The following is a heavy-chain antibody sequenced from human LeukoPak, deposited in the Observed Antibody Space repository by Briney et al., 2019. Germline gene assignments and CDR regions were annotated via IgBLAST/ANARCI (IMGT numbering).Heavy chain of an antibody. CDR3: AREQRGGLRGYLGGLFAMYYTYYYMDV. J-gene: IGHJ6*03. D-gene: IGHD2-8*01. CDR1: GYTFTRYY. V-gene: IGHV1-46*01. Sequence: GASVKVSCKASGYTFTRYYIHWVRQAPGQGLEWMGMVNPSDGATTYAQRFQGRVTMTRDMSTTTVYMDLRSLRSEDTAVYFCAREQRGGLRGYLGGLFAMYYTYYYMDVWGRGTTVTVSS. CDR2: VNPSDGAT.